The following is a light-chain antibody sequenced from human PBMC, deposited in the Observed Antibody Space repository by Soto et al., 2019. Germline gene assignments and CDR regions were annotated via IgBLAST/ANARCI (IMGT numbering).Light chain of an antibody. J-gene: IGKJ4*01. V-gene: IGKV1-9*01. CDR3: QQLNSYPPP. CDR1: QGISSY. Sequence: DIQLTQSPSFLSASVGDRVTITCRASQGISSYLAWYQQKPGKAPKLLIYAASTLQSGVPARFSGSGSGTDFTLTNSTLQPEDFATYYSQQLNSYPPPFGGGTKVEIK. CDR2: AAS.